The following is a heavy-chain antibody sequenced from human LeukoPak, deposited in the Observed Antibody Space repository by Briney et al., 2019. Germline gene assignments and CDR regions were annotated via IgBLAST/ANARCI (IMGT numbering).Heavy chain of an antibody. D-gene: IGHD6-13*01. V-gene: IGHV3-74*01. CDR1: GFRFSGYW. Sequence: GGSLRLSRAASGFRFSGYWMHWVRQAPGKGLVWVSLINTDGGRTAYAASVKGRFTISRDNAKNTLYLQMNSLRAEDTAVYYCARESGYTYGAWGQGTLVTVSS. CDR2: INTDGGRT. J-gene: IGHJ4*02. CDR3: ARESGYTYGA.